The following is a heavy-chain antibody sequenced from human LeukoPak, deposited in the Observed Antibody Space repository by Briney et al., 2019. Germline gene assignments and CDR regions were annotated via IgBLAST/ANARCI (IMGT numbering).Heavy chain of an antibody. V-gene: IGHV1-3*01. Sequence: ASVKVSCKASGYTFTSYAMHWVRQAPGQRLEWMGWINAGNGNTKYPQKFQGRVTITRDTSASTAYMELSSLRSEDTAVYYCARVGLDCSGGSCYLIDYWGQGTLVTVSS. CDR3: ARVGLDCSGGSCYLIDY. CDR2: INAGNGNT. CDR1: GYTFTSYA. J-gene: IGHJ4*02. D-gene: IGHD2-15*01.